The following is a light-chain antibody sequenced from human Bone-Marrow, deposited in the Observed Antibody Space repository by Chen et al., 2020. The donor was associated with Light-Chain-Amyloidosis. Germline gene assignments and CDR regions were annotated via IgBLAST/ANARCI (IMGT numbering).Light chain of an antibody. V-gene: IGLV2-14*03. CDR1: SSDVGGYNY. CDR2: DVS. Sequence: QSALTQPASVSGSPGPSITISCTGTSSDVGGYNYVSWYQQHPGKAPELMIYDVSNRPSGVSNRFSGSKSGNTASLTISGLQAEDEGDYYCSSYTSSSTPHVLFGGGTKLTVL. CDR3: SSYTSSSTPHVL. J-gene: IGLJ2*01.